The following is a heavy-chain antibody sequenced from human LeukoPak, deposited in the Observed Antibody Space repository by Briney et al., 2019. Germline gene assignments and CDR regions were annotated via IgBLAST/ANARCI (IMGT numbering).Heavy chain of an antibody. V-gene: IGHV4-59*01. D-gene: IGHD3-22*01. J-gene: IGHJ1*01. CDR3: ARDSDDSSGYYHGYFQH. CDR1: GGSISSYY. Sequence: SETLSLTCTVSGGSISSYYWSWIGQPPGKGLEGIGYIYYSGSTDYNPSLKSRVTISVDTSKNQFSLKLSSVTAADTAVYYCARDSDDSSGYYHGYFQHWGQGTLVTVSS. CDR2: IYYSGST.